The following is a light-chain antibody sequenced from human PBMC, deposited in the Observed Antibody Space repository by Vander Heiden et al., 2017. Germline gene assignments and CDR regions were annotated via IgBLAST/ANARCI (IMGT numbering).Light chain of an antibody. J-gene: IGKJ5*01. CDR1: QSVNSY. CDR3: QQRSNWQIT. Sequence: ETELTKSPGTLSLSPGERATLSCRASQSVNSYLAWYQQKPGQAPRLLIYAASNRATGIPASFSGSGSGTDFTLTISSLEPEDSAVYSCQQRSNWQITFGQGTRLEIK. CDR2: AAS. V-gene: IGKV3-11*01.